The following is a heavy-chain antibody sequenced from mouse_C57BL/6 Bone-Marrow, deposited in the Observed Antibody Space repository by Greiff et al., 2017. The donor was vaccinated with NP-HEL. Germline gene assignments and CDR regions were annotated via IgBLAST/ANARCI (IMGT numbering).Heavy chain of an antibody. V-gene: IGHV1-22*01. CDR1: GYTFTDYN. CDR2: INPNNGGT. J-gene: IGHJ1*03. Sequence: EVQLQESGPELVKPGASVKMSCKASGYTFTDYNMHWVKQSHGKSLEWIGYINPNNGGTSYNQKFKGKATLTVNKSSSTAYMELRSLTSEDSAVYYCARNFLITTWYFDVWGTGTTVTVSS. CDR3: ARNFLITTWYFDV. D-gene: IGHD1-1*01.